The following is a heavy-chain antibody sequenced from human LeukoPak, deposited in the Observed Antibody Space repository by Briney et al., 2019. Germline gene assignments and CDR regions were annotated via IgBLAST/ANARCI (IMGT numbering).Heavy chain of an antibody. J-gene: IGHJ4*02. CDR1: GFTFGTYW. CDR2: INSDGGTT. CDR3: ATDYYVSGSYYRLFY. D-gene: IGHD3-10*01. V-gene: IGHV3-74*01. Sequence: GESLRLSCGASGFTFGTYWMHWVRQAPGKGLVWVSGINSDGGTTTYADSVKGRFTISRDNAKNTLYLQMNNLRAEDTAIYYCATDYYVSGSYYRLFYWGQGTLVTVSS.